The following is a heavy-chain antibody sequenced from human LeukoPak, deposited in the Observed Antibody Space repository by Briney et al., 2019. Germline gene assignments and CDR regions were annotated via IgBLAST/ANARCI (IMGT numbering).Heavy chain of an antibody. J-gene: IGHJ3*02. D-gene: IGHD3-3*01. V-gene: IGHV3-48*03. CDR3: ARDRGGGDFWSGYHDALDI. CDR2: ISSSGRTI. Sequence: GGSLRLSCAASGFTFSSYEMNWVRQAPGKGLEWVSYISSSGRTISYADSVKGRFTISRDNAKNSLYLQMNRLRAEDTAVYYCARDRGGGDFWSGYHDALDIWGQGTTVTVSS. CDR1: GFTFSSYE.